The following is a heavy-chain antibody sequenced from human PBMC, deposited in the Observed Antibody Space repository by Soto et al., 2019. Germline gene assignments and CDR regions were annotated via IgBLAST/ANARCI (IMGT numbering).Heavy chain of an antibody. J-gene: IGHJ6*02. Sequence: PSETLSLNCAVYGGSFSGYYWSWIRQPPGEGLEWIGEINHSGSTNYNPSLKSRVTISVDTSKNQFSLKLSSVTAADTAVYYCARGGRIVGVRGMDVWCQGATVTVS. CDR2: INHSGST. CDR3: ARGGRIVGVRGMDV. V-gene: IGHV4-34*01. D-gene: IGHD1-26*01. CDR1: GGSFSGYY.